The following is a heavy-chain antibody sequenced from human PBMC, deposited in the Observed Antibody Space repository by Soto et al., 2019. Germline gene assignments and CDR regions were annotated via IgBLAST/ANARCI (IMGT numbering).Heavy chain of an antibody. CDR2: IWYDGSNK. D-gene: IGHD6-19*01. J-gene: IGHJ4*02. Sequence: QVQLVESGGGVVQPGRSLRLSCAASGFTFSSYGMHWVRQAPGKGLEWVAVIWYDGSNKYYADSVKGRFTISRDNSKNTLYLQMNSLRAEDTAVYYCARGKMGIAVAGTDYWGQGTLVTVSS. CDR3: ARGKMGIAVAGTDY. CDR1: GFTFSSYG. V-gene: IGHV3-33*01.